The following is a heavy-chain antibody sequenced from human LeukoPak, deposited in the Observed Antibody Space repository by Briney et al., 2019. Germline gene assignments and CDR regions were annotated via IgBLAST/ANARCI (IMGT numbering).Heavy chain of an antibody. CDR2: IYYTGST. J-gene: IGHJ3*02. Sequence: KSSETLSLTCTVSGGSISISSYYWGWIRQPPGKGLEWIGRIYYTGSTYYNPSLKSRVTMSIDTSKNQFSLKLSSVTAADTAVYYCARVSRSGWYLDAFDIWGQGTMVTVSS. CDR1: GGSISISSYY. V-gene: IGHV4-39*07. D-gene: IGHD6-19*01. CDR3: ARVSRSGWYLDAFDI.